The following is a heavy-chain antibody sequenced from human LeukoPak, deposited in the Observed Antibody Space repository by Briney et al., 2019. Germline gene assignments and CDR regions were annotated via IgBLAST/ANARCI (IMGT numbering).Heavy chain of an antibody. CDR3: SARNEYYYDSSGYYDY. D-gene: IGHD3-22*01. Sequence: TVKFSCKASGYTFTGYYMHWVRQAPGQALEWMGRINPNSGGTKYAQKIQGRVTMTRDTSISTAYMALSRLGSDDTAVYYCSARNEYYYDSSGYYDYWGQGTLVTVSS. J-gene: IGHJ4*02. V-gene: IGHV1-2*02. CDR2: INPNSGGT. CDR1: GYTFTGYY.